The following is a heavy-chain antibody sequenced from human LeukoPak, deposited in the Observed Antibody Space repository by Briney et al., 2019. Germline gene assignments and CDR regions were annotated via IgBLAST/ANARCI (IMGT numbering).Heavy chain of an antibody. Sequence: SETLSLTCTVSGYSISSGYYWGWIRQPPGKGLEWIGRIYHSGSTYYNPSLKSRVTISVDTSKNQFSLKLSSVTAADTAVYYCARKELGYSSSSGPFDPWGQGTLVTVSS. CDR3: ARKELGYSSSSGPFDP. D-gene: IGHD6-13*01. J-gene: IGHJ5*02. CDR1: GYSISSGYY. V-gene: IGHV4-38-2*02. CDR2: IYHSGST.